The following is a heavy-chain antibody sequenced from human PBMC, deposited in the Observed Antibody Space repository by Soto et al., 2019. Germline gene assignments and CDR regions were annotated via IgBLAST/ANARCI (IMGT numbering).Heavy chain of an antibody. Sequence: SETLSLTCTVSGGSISSYYWSWIRQPPGKGLEWIGYIYYSGSTNYNPSLKSRVTISVDASKNQFSLKLSSVTAADTAVYYCAAGVVTALDYWGQGTLVTVSS. V-gene: IGHV4-59*01. CDR2: IYYSGST. CDR1: GGSISSYY. D-gene: IGHD3-3*01. CDR3: AAGVVTALDY. J-gene: IGHJ4*02.